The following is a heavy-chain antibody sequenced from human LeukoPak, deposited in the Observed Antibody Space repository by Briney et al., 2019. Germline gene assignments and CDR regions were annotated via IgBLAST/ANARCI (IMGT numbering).Heavy chain of an antibody. D-gene: IGHD3-10*01. CDR1: GLTVRSNY. CDR2: IYSGGRT. Sequence: GGSLRLSCVASGLTVRSNYMSWVRQAPGKGLEWVSVIYSGGRTYYADAVKGRFTMSRDNSKNTVYLQMNSPTAEDTAVYYCARDFETGGYYYYGMDVWGQGTTVTVSS. J-gene: IGHJ6*02. V-gene: IGHV3-53*01. CDR3: ARDFETGGYYYYGMDV.